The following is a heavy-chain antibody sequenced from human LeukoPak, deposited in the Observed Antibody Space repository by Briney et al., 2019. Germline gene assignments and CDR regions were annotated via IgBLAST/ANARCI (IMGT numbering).Heavy chain of an antibody. V-gene: IGHV1-2*02. D-gene: IGHD5-12*01. CDR1: GYTFTGYY. Sequence: ASVKVSCKASGYTFTGYYMHWVRQAPGQGLEWMGWINPNSGGTNYAQKFQRRVTMTRDTSISTAYMELSRLRSDDTAVYYCARAIRPKSSDAFDIWGQGTMVTVPS. CDR2: INPNSGGT. CDR3: ARAIRPKSSDAFDI. J-gene: IGHJ3*02.